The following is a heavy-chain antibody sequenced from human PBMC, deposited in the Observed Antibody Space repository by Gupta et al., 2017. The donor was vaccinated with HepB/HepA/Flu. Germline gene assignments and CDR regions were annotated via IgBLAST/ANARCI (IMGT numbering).Heavy chain of an antibody. CDR1: SVSSNSAA. CDR2: TYYRSKWYN. D-gene: IGHD3-22*01. Sequence: SVSSNSAAWNWIRQSPSRGLEWLGRTYYRSKWYNDYAVYVKSRITINPDTSKNKFSLQLNSVTPEDTAVYYCARVSYDDSSGDYFDYWGQGTLVAVSS. J-gene: IGHJ4*02. CDR3: ARVSYDDSSGDYFDY. V-gene: IGHV6-1*01.